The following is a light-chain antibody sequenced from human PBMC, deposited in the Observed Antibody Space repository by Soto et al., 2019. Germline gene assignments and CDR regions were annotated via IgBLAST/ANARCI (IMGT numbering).Light chain of an antibody. CDR3: ASWDDMLSGPV. CDR2: RTD. Sequence: QSALTQPPSASGAPGQRVTISCSGSRSNIGSNTVHWYQQFPGTAPKLLVYRTDHRPSGVPDRFSGSKSGTSASQAISGLQSEDESYYYCASWDDMLSGPVLGGGTKLTVL. CDR1: RSNIGSNT. V-gene: IGLV1-44*01. J-gene: IGLJ2*01.